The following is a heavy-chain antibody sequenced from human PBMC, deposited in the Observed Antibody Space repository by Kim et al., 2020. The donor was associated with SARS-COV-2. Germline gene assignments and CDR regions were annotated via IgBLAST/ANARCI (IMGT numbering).Heavy chain of an antibody. CDR1: GFTFDDYA. Sequence: GGSLRLSCAASGFTFDDYAMHWVRQAPGKGLEWVSGISWNSGRTGYADSVKGRFTISRDNAKNSLYLQMNSLRAEDTALYYCAKDIAGGSGTYYYSDYWGQGTLLTVSS. CDR3: AKDIAGGSGTYYYSDY. V-gene: IGHV3-9*01. CDR2: ISWNSGRT. D-gene: IGHD3-10*01. J-gene: IGHJ4*02.